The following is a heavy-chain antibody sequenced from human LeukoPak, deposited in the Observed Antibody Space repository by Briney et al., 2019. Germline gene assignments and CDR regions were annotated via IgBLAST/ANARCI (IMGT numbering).Heavy chain of an antibody. V-gene: IGHV1-46*01. J-gene: IGHJ6*04. D-gene: IGHD5-24*01. CDR3: ARVRDGYNDAYDI. CDR2: IKPSGGDT. CDR1: GYTFTDYN. Sequence: GASVKVSCKTSGYTFTDYNLHWVRQAPGQRLEWMGIIKPSGGDTSYAQTFQGRVFMTRDTSTSTVYMELSSLKSEDTAVYYCARVRDGYNDAYDIWGKGTTVTVSS.